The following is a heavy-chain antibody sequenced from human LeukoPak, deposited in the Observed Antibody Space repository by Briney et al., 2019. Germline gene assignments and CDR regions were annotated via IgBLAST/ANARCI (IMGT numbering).Heavy chain of an antibody. J-gene: IGHJ4*02. CDR1: GFAFSSYS. D-gene: IGHD6-19*01. Sequence: GGSLRLSCAASGFAFSSYSMNWVRQAPGKGLEWVSSISSSSSYIYYADSVKGRFTISRDNAKNSLYLQMNSLRAEDTAVYYCAREEWLGTDYWGQGTLVTVSS. CDR3: AREEWLGTDY. CDR2: ISSSSSYI. V-gene: IGHV3-21*01.